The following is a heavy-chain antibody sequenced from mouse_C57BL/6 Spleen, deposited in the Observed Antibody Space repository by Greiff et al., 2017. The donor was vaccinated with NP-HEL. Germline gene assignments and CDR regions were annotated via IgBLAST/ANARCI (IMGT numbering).Heavy chain of an antibody. D-gene: IGHD2-5*01. CDR3: ARDGYDSNYVYFDY. CDR2: ISDGGSYT. Sequence: EVQLVESGGGLVKPGGSLKLSCAASGFTFSSYAMSWVRQTPEKRLEWVATISDGGSYTYYPDNVKGRFTISRDNAKNNLYLQMSHLKSEDTAMYYCARDGYDSNYVYFDYWGQGTTLTVSS. J-gene: IGHJ2*01. V-gene: IGHV5-4*01. CDR1: GFTFSSYA.